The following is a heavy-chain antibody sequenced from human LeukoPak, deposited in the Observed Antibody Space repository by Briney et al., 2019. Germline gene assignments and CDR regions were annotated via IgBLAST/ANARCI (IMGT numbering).Heavy chain of an antibody. CDR2: INPNSGGT. V-gene: IGHV1-2*02. D-gene: IGHD3-22*01. CDR3: ARAGYYATSGPDY. Sequence: ASVKVSCKASGNTFTAYYMYWVQQAPGQGLEWMGWINPNSGGTKSAQKFQGRVTMTRDTSISTAYMELSRLISDDTAVYYCARAGYYATSGPDYWGQGTLVTVSS. J-gene: IGHJ4*02. CDR1: GNTFTAYY.